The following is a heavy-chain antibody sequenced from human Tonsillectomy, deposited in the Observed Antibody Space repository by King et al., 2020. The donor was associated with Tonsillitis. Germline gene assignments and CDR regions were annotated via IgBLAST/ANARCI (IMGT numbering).Heavy chain of an antibody. D-gene: IGHD6-25*01. V-gene: IGHV5-51*01. CDR3: ARHSAAGPIYHYYYGLDV. Sequence: VQLVESGAEVKKPGESLKISCKASGYSFSDYWIAWVRQMPGKGLEWMGIIYPGDSSTSYSQSFQDQVTISADKSINTAFLQWSSLKASDTARYYCARHSAAGPIYHYYYGLDVWGQGTAVTVSS. CDR1: GYSFSDYW. CDR2: IYPGDSST. J-gene: IGHJ6*02.